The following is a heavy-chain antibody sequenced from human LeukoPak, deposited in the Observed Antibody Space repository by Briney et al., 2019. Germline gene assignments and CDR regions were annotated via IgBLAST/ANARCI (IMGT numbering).Heavy chain of an antibody. CDR3: ARTKLGEGRFSDAFDI. D-gene: IGHD3-3*01. Sequence: RPGGSLRLSCAASGFTFDDYGMSWVRQAPGKGLEWVSGINWNGGSTGYADSVKGRFTISRDNAKNSLYLQMNSLRAEDTALYHCARTKLGEGRFSDAFDIWGQGTMVTVSS. V-gene: IGHV3-20*01. J-gene: IGHJ3*02. CDR2: INWNGGST. CDR1: GFTFDDYG.